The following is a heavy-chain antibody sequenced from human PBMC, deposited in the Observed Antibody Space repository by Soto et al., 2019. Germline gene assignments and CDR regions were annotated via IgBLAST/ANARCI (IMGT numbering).Heavy chain of an antibody. V-gene: IGHV4-30-4*01. CDR3: SRDITMITENWFDP. CDR2: IYYSGST. D-gene: IGHD3-22*01. CDR1: GDSISSGGYY. J-gene: IGHJ5*02. Sequence: PSETLSLTCTVSGDSISSGGYYWSWIRQPPGKGLEWIGYIYYSGSTYYNPSLKSRVTISVDTSKNQFSLKLSSVTAADTAVYYCSRDITMITENWFDPWGQGTLLTVSS.